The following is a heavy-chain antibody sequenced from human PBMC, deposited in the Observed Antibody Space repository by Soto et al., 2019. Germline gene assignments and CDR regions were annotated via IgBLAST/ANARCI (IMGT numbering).Heavy chain of an antibody. J-gene: IGHJ6*02. D-gene: IGHD2-2*01. CDR2: ISAYNGNT. Sequence: ASVKVSCKASGYTFTSYGISWVRQAPGQGLAWMGWISAYNGNTNYAQKLQGRVTMTTDTSTSTAYMELRSLRSDDTAVYYCERDLIGYCSSTSCSNYYYGMDVWGQGTTVTVSS. V-gene: IGHV1-18*04. CDR1: GYTFTSYG. CDR3: ERDLIGYCSSTSCSNYYYGMDV.